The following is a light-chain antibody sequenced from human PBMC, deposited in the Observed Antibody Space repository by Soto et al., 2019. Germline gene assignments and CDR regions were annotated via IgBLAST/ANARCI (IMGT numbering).Light chain of an antibody. V-gene: IGKV3-11*01. CDR1: QSVSSY. Sequence: EIVMTQSPATLSVSPGERATLSCRASQSVSSYLAWYQQKPGQAPRLLIYDASNRATGIPARFSGSGPGTDFTLTISSLEPEDFAVYYCQQRSNWLRTFGQGTRLEIK. J-gene: IGKJ5*01. CDR2: DAS. CDR3: QQRSNWLRT.